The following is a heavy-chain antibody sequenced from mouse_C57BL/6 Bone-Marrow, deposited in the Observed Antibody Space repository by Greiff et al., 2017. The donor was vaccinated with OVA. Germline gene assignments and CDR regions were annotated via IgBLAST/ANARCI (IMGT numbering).Heavy chain of an antibody. V-gene: IGHV1-54*01. D-gene: IGHD3-1*01. CDR1: GYAFTNYL. CDR3: ARWATPYYAMDY. CDR2: INPGSGGT. J-gene: IGHJ4*01. Sequence: VQLQQSGAELVRPGTSVKVSCKASGYAFTNYLIEWVKKRPGQGLEWIGVINPGSGGTNYNEKFKGKATLTADKSSSTAYMQLSSLTSEDSAVYFCARWATPYYAMDYWGQGTSVTVSS.